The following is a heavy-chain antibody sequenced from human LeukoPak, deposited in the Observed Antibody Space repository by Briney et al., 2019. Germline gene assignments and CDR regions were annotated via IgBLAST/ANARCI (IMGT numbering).Heavy chain of an antibody. J-gene: IGHJ4*02. D-gene: IGHD3-22*01. Sequence: SETLSLTCTVSGGSISSSSYYWGWIRQPPGKGLEWIGSIYHSGSTYYNPSLKSRVTISVDTSKNQFSLKLSSVTAADTAVYYCARQSSYYDSSGYPRYYFDYWGQGTLVTVSS. V-gene: IGHV4-39*01. CDR1: GGSISSSSYY. CDR2: IYHSGST. CDR3: ARQSSYYDSSGYPRYYFDY.